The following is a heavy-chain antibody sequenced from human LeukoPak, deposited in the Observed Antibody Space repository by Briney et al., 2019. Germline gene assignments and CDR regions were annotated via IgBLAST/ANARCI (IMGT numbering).Heavy chain of an antibody. D-gene: IGHD1-7*01. CDR2: IYYSGST. Sequence: PSETLSLTCTVSGGSVSSGSYYWSWIRQPPEKGLEWIGYIYYSGSTNYNPSLKSRVTISVDTSKNQFSLKLSSVTAADTAVYHCARDNWNYGSSMDVWGQGTTVTVSS. J-gene: IGHJ6*02. CDR1: GGSVSSGSYY. CDR3: ARDNWNYGSSMDV. V-gene: IGHV4-61*01.